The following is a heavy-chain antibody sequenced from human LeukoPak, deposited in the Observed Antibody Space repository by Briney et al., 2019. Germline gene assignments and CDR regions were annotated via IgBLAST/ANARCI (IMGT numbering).Heavy chain of an antibody. Sequence: GGSLRLSFAASGFTFSTYWMHWARHAPGKGLVWVSRINSDGSRTDYADSVKGRFTISRDNAKNTLYLQMNSLRAEDTAVYYCARELPFDYWGQGTLVTVSS. J-gene: IGHJ4*02. CDR3: ARELPFDY. V-gene: IGHV3-74*01. D-gene: IGHD2-15*01. CDR1: GFTFSTYW. CDR2: INSDGSRT.